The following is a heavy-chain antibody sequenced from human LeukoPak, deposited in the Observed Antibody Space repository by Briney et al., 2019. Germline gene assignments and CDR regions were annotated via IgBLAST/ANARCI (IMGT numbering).Heavy chain of an antibody. V-gene: IGHV4-59*08. CDR1: AGSASSYY. CDR2: IYYSGST. Sequence: SETLSPTSILYAGSASSYYWSWIRQPAGNVLEWNGYIYYSGSTNYNPSLKSRVTISVDTSKNQFSLKLSSVTAADTAVYYCARRNDILTGYSLNDAFDIWGQGTMVTVSS. J-gene: IGHJ3*02. D-gene: IGHD3-9*01. CDR3: ARRNDILTGYSLNDAFDI.